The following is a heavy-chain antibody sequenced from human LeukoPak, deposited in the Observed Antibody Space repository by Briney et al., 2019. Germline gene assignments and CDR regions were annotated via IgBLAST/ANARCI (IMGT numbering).Heavy chain of an antibody. Sequence: GGSLRLSCAASGFTFSSYAMHWVRQAPGKGLEWVAVISYDGSNKYYADSVKGRFTISRDNAKNSLYLQMNSLRAEDTAVYYCARYPWFGDRDNAFDIWGQGTMVTVSS. CDR2: ISYDGSNK. CDR1: GFTFSSYA. J-gene: IGHJ3*02. CDR3: ARYPWFGDRDNAFDI. V-gene: IGHV3-30*04. D-gene: IGHD3-10*01.